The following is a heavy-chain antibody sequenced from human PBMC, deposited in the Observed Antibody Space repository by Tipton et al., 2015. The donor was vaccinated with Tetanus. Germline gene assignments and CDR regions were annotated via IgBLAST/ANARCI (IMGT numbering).Heavy chain of an antibody. D-gene: IGHD3-10*01. Sequence: QSGAEVKKPGSSVRISCKASGGTFTNHALSWVRQAPGQGLEWVGGITPIFGTTNSAPKFQGRVTITADESTNTAYMELSSLRSEDTAVYYCARDYFHSGSYYYFDFWGQGTLVTVSS. V-gene: IGHV1-69*01. CDR3: ARDYFHSGSYYYFDF. CDR1: GGTFTNHA. CDR2: ITPIFGTT. J-gene: IGHJ4*02.